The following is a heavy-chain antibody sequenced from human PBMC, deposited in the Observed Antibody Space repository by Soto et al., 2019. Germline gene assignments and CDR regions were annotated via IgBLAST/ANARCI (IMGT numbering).Heavy chain of an antibody. CDR1: GFTFSSYS. J-gene: IGHJ6*01. CDR3: ARGGGRLGALYPPDYSYAIHV. CDR2: TSSSSSYI. D-gene: IGHD3-16*01. V-gene: IGHV3-21*01. Sequence: GGSLSLSCAASGFTFSSYSMNWVRQAPGKGLEWVSSTSSSSSYIYYADSVKGRFTISRDNAKNSLYLQMNSLGAEDTAVYYCARGGGRLGALYPPDYSYAIHVSGAGTTPAVYS.